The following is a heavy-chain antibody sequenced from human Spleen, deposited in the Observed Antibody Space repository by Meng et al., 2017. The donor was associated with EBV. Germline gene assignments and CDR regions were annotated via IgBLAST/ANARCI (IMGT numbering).Heavy chain of an antibody. D-gene: IGHD6-19*01. J-gene: IGHJ4*02. CDR3: ARGHSSDWDYFFDS. V-gene: IGHV4-61*08. CDR1: TVSFTRGESS. CDR2: IHYGGAS. Sequence: CSLSTVSFTRGESSGTAIRQSPGKGLEWIGYIHYGGASNYTPSLKSRVTISLDTSKNQFSLRVNAVTAADTAVYFCARGHSSDWDYFFDSWGLGTLVTVSS.